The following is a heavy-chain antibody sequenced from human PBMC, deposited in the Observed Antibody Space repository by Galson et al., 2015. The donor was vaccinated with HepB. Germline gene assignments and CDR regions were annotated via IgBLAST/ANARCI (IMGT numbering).Heavy chain of an antibody. CDR1: GYTFTSYA. Sequence: SVKVSCKASGYTFTSYAMHWVRQAPGQRLEWMGWINAGNGNTKYSQKFQGRVTITRDTSASTAYMELSSLRSEDTAVYYCARDPLYPTGSKPSYFDYWGQGTLVTVSS. V-gene: IGHV1-3*01. CDR2: INAGNGNT. J-gene: IGHJ4*02. CDR3: ARDPLYPTGSKPSYFDY. D-gene: IGHD2-8*02.